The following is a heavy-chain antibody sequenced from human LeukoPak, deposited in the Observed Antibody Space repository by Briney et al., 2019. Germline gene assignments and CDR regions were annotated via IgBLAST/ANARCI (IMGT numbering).Heavy chain of an antibody. V-gene: IGHV3-53*01. CDR1: GFTVSNNY. CDR3: AKGTKIQDYYDSSGYSGH. J-gene: IGHJ4*02. CDR2: IYSGGST. D-gene: IGHD3-22*01. Sequence: GGSLRLSCAASGFTVSNNYMTWVRQAPGKGLEWVSVIYSGGSTYYADSVKGRFTISRDNSKNTLYLQMNSLRAEDTAVYYCAKGTKIQDYYDSSGYSGHWGQGTLVTVSS.